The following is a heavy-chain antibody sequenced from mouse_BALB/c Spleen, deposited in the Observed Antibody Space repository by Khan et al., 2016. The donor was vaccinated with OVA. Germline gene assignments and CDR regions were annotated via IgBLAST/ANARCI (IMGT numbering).Heavy chain of an antibody. J-gene: IGHJ2*01. D-gene: IGHD2-5*01. V-gene: IGHV5-6*02. CDR2: ISSGGSYT. Sequence: EVKLEESGGDLVKPGGSLKLSCAASGFTFSSFGMSWIRRTPDKRLEWVATISSGGSYTYYPDSVKGRFTISRDNAKNTLYLQMSSLKSEDTAMYYCARQYSNSFFEYWGQGTTLTVSS. CDR3: ARQYSNSFFEY. CDR1: GFTFSSFG.